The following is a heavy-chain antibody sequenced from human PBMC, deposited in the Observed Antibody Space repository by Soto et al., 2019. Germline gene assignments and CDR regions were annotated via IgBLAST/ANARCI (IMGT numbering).Heavy chain of an antibody. CDR3: ARKKYSSSSSYYYYGMDV. D-gene: IGHD6-6*01. Sequence: PGESLKISCKGSGYSFTSYWIGWVRQMPGKGLEWMGIIYPGDSDTRYSPSFQGQVTISADKSISTAYLRWSSLKASDTAMYYCARKKYSSSSSYYYYGMDVWGQGTTVTVSS. V-gene: IGHV5-51*01. CDR2: IYPGDSDT. J-gene: IGHJ6*02. CDR1: GYSFTSYW.